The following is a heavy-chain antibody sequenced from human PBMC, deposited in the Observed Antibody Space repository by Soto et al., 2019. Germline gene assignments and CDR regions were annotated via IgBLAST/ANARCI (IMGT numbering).Heavy chain of an antibody. CDR1: GFTFSSYA. J-gene: IGHJ4*02. CDR3: AKDPGVDTDMGTDY. CDR2: ISYDGSNK. D-gene: IGHD5-18*01. V-gene: IGHV3-30*04. Sequence: QVQLVESGGGVVQPGRSLRLSCAASGFTFSSYAMHWVRQAPGKGLEWVAVISYDGSNKYYADSVKGRFTISRDNSKNTLYLQMNSLRAEDTAVYYCAKDPGVDTDMGTDYWGQGTLVTVCS.